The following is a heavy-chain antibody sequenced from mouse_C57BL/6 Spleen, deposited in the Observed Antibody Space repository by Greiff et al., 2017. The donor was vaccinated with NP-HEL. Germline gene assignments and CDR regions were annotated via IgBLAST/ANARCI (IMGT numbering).Heavy chain of an antibody. V-gene: IGHV3-6*01. CDR1: GYSITSGYY. CDR3: ARDPDYYGSSYVRFAY. J-gene: IGHJ3*01. CDR2: ISYDGSN. D-gene: IGHD1-1*01. Sequence: EVQLQQSGPGLVKPSQSLSLTCSVTGYSITSGYYWNWIRQFPGNKREWMGYISYDGSNNYNPSLKNRISITRDTSKNQFFLKLNSVTNEDTATYYCARDPDYYGSSYVRFAYWGQGTLVTVSA.